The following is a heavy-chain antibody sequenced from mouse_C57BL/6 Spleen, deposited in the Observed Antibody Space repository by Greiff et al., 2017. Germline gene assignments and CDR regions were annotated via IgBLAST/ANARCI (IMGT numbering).Heavy chain of an antibody. J-gene: IGHJ4*01. CDR3: ASATTVGAGAMDY. Sequence: QVQLQQPGAELVRPGSSVKLSCKASGYTFTSYWMHWVKQRPIQGLEWIGNIYPSDSETHYNQKFKDKATLTVDKSSSTAYMQLSSLTSEDSAVYYCASATTVGAGAMDYWGQGTSVTVSS. CDR2: IYPSDSET. V-gene: IGHV1-52*01. CDR1: GYTFTSYW. D-gene: IGHD1-1*01.